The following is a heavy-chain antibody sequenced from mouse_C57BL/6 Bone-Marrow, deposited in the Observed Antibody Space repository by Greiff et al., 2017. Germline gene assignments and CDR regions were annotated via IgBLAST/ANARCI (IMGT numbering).Heavy chain of an antibody. CDR2: IYPASGRT. J-gene: IGHJ2*01. CDR1: GYTFTSYW. CDR3: ARSRSLGRSVDY. V-gene: IGHV1-55*01. Sequence: QVQLQQPGAELVKPGASVKMSCKASGYTFTSYWMTWVKQRPGQGLEWIGDIYPASGRTNYNEKFKSKAILTVDTSSNTAYLQLSSLTSEDSAGFYCARSRSLGRSVDYWGQGTTLKVSS. D-gene: IGHD4-1*01.